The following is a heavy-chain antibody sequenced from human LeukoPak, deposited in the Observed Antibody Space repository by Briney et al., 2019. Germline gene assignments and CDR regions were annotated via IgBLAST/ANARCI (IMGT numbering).Heavy chain of an antibody. CDR1: GFTFSSYG. J-gene: IGHJ6*03. V-gene: IGHV3-30*02. CDR2: IRYDESYK. Sequence: GGSLRLSCAASGFTFSSYGMHWVRQAPGKGLEWVAFIRYDESYKYYADSVKGRFTISRDNSKNTLYLQMNSLRVEDTAVFYCAKDHSGYPYSYYYMGVWGKGTTVTVSS. CDR3: AKDHSGYPYSYYYMGV. D-gene: IGHD5-12*01.